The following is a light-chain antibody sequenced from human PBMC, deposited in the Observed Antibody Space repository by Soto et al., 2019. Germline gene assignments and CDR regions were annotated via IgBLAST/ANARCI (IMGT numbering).Light chain of an antibody. J-gene: IGKJ2*01. CDR2: KAS. V-gene: IGKV1-5*03. Sequence: DIQMTQSPSTLSASVGDRVTITCRASQSISSWLAWYQQKPGKAPKLLIYKASSLESGVPSRFSGSGSGTEFTLTISSLQPDDFATYYCQEYKSYSTFGQGTKFEIK. CDR1: QSISSW. CDR3: QEYKSYST.